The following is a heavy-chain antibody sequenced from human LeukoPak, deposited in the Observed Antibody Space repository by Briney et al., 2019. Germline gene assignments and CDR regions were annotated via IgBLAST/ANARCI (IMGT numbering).Heavy chain of an antibody. CDR2: IGDKNSRT. Sequence: GGSLRLSCAASGFTVSSNYMSWVRQAPGRGLAWVSGIGDKNSRTYYADSVRGRFTISRDNSRNILYLQMNSLRAEDTAVYYCVKEIFRNGFHGLDVWGQGTTVTVSS. CDR1: GFTVSSNY. CDR3: VKEIFRNGFHGLDV. D-gene: IGHD5-24*01. V-gene: IGHV3-53*01. J-gene: IGHJ6*02.